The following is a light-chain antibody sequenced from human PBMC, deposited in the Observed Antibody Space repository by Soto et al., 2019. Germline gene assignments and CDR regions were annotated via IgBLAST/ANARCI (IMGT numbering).Light chain of an antibody. CDR1: SSDVGGYNY. CDR3: SSYAGSNNLV. J-gene: IGLJ2*01. Sequence: QSVLTQPPSASGSPGQSVTISCTGTSSDVGGYNYVSWYQQHPDKAPKLMIYDVSKRPSGVPDRFSGSKSGNTASLTASGLQAEDEADYYCSSYAGSNNLVFGGGTKLTVL. CDR2: DVS. V-gene: IGLV2-8*01.